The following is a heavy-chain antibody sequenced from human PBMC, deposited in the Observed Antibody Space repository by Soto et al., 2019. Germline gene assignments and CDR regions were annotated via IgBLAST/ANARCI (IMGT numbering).Heavy chain of an antibody. CDR1: DGSISNFY. V-gene: IGHV4-59*01. Sequence: PSETLSLTCTVSDGSISNFYWSWIRQPPGKGLEWIGYISSSGNTNYNPSLKSRVSISVDTSKNQFSLNLTSVTAADTAVYYCARDMELGAARYFDYWGQGTLVTVSS. D-gene: IGHD6-6*01. J-gene: IGHJ4*02. CDR2: ISSSGNT. CDR3: ARDMELGAARYFDY.